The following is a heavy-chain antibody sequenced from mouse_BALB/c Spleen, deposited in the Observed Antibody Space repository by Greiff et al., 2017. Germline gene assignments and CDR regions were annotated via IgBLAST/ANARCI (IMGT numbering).Heavy chain of an antibody. V-gene: IGHV1-7*01. J-gene: IGHJ3*01. CDR2: INPSTGYT. CDR3: ARSGSSYLAY. CDR1: GYTFTSYW. Sequence: QVQLQQSGAELAKPGASVKMSCKASGYTFTSYWMHWVKQRPGQGLEWIGYINPSTGYTEYNQKFKDKATLTADKSSSTAYMQLSSLTSEDSAVYYCARSGSSYLAYWGQGTLVTVSA. D-gene: IGHD1-1*01.